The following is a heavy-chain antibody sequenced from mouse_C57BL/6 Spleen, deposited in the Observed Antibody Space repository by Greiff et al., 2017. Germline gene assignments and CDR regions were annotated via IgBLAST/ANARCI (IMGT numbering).Heavy chain of an antibody. CDR3: AREAYYSPYFDV. Sequence: VQLKESGGGLVKPGGSLKLSCAASGFTFSDYGMHWVRQAPEKGLAWVAYISSGSSTIYYADTVKGRFTISRDNAKNTLFLQMTSLRSEDTAMYYCAREAYYSPYFDVWGTGTTVTVSS. V-gene: IGHV5-17*01. CDR1: GFTFSDYG. CDR2: ISSGSSTI. J-gene: IGHJ1*03. D-gene: IGHD2-12*01.